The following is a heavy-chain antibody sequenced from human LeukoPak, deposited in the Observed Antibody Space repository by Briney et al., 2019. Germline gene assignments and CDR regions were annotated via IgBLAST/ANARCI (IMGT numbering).Heavy chain of an antibody. CDR1: GGSISSGSYY. Sequence: SETLSLTRTVSGGSISSGSYYWGWIRQPPGKGLEWIGNIYYSGSTYYNPSLKSRVSISVDTSKNQFSLKLSSVTAADTAVYYCARVMVRGVPYYYYYYMDVWGKGTTVTISS. J-gene: IGHJ6*03. V-gene: IGHV4-39*07. CDR2: IYYSGST. CDR3: ARVMVRGVPYYYYYYMDV. D-gene: IGHD3-10*01.